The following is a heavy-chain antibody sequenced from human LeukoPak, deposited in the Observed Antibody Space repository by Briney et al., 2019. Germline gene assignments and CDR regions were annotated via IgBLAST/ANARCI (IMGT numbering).Heavy chain of an antibody. CDR2: ISAGGT. CDR3: VKGLYTIDY. D-gene: IGHD2-2*02. V-gene: IGHV3-23*01. Sequence: GGSLRLSCAASGFTFSSYAMHWVRQAPGKGLEWVSAISAGGTFYADFVKGRFTISRDNSKNTLYLQMNSLRVDDTAVYYCVKGLYTIDYWGQGTLVTVSS. J-gene: IGHJ4*02. CDR1: GFTFSSYA.